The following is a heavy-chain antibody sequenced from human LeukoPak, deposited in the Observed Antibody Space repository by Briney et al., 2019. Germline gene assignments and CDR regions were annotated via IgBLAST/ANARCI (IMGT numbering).Heavy chain of an antibody. V-gene: IGHV1-8*03. Sequence: ASVKVSCKASGYTFTSYDINWVRQATGQGLEWMGWMNPNSGNTGYAQKFQGRVTITRNTPISTAYMELSSLRSEDTAVYYCARDVRDLYYMDVWGKGTTVTVSS. D-gene: IGHD6-6*01. CDR2: MNPNSGNT. J-gene: IGHJ6*03. CDR1: GYTFTSYD. CDR3: ARDVRDLYYMDV.